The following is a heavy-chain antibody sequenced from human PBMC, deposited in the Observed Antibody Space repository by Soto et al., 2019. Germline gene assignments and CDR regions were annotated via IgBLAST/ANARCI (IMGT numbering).Heavy chain of an antibody. CDR1: GYTFTSYG. D-gene: IGHD1-26*01. Sequence: QVQLVQSGAEVKKPGASVKVSWKASGYTFTSYGISGVRQAPGQGLEWMGWISASNGNTNDAQKLEGRVTMTTDTSTSTAYMELRSLRSYDTAVYYCARGVGATAGGNWFDPWGQGTLVTVSS. CDR2: ISASNGNT. J-gene: IGHJ5*02. V-gene: IGHV1-18*01. CDR3: ARGVGATAGGNWFDP.